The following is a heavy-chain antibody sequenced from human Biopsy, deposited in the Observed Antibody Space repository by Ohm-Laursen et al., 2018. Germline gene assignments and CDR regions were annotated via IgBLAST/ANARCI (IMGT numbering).Heavy chain of an antibody. Sequence: SSVKVSCKASGDSFTSYAIGWVRQAPGQGLEWMGGIIPIPNVATYAQTFLGRVTITADSPTSTVDMELTSLTSDDTAVYFCAREAIGYQLPCDDWGQGTLVTVSS. CDR3: AREAIGYQLPCDD. CDR2: IIPIPNVA. D-gene: IGHD2-2*01. CDR1: GDSFTSYA. V-gene: IGHV1-69*04. J-gene: IGHJ4*02.